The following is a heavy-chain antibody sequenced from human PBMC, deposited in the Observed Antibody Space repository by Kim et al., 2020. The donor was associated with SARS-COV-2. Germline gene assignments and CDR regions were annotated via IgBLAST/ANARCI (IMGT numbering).Heavy chain of an antibody. J-gene: IGHJ4*02. Sequence: SETLSLTCAVSGGSISSSNWWSWVRQPPGKGLEWIGEIYHSGSTNYNPSLKSRVTISVDKSKNQFSLKLSSVTAADTAVYYCASFDIVATIFDYWGQGTLVTVSS. CDR1: GGSISSSNW. D-gene: IGHD5-12*01. CDR2: IYHSGST. V-gene: IGHV4-4*02. CDR3: ASFDIVATIFDY.